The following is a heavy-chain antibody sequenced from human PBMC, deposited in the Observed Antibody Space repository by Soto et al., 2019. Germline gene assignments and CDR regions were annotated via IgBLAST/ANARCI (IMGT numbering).Heavy chain of an antibody. V-gene: IGHV1-58*01. CDR1: GFTFTSSA. CDR2: IVVGSGNT. Sequence: GASVKVSCKASGFTFTSSAVQWVRQARGQRLEWIGWIVVGSGNTNYAQKFQERVTITRDVSTSTAYMELSSLRSEDTAVYYCAAERFFLGSSQYSFDYWGQGTLVTVSS. J-gene: IGHJ4*02. CDR3: AAERFFLGSSQYSFDY. D-gene: IGHD6-13*01.